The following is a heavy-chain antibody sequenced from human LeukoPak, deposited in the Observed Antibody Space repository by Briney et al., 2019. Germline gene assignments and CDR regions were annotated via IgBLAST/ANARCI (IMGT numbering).Heavy chain of an antibody. CDR3: ARDLHGYNYVY. V-gene: IGHV1-69*13. CDR2: IIPIFGTA. D-gene: IGHD5-24*01. Sequence: HRASVKVSCKASGGTFSSYAISWVRQAPGQGLEWMGGIIPIFGTANYAQKFQGRVTITADESTSTAYMELSSLRSEDTAVYYCARDLHGYNYVYWGQGTLVTVSS. CDR1: GGTFSSYA. J-gene: IGHJ4*02.